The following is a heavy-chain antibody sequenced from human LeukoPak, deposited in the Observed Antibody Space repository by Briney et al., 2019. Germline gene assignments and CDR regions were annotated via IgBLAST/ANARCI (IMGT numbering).Heavy chain of an antibody. Sequence: GGSLRLSCAASGFTFSSYAMSWVRQAPGKGLEWVSAISGSGGSTYYADSVKGRFTISRDNAKNSLYLQMNSLRAEDTAVYYCARSRIAARPYYGWFDPWGQGTLVTVSS. J-gene: IGHJ5*02. CDR2: ISGSGGST. V-gene: IGHV3-23*01. CDR1: GFTFSSYA. CDR3: ARSRIAARPYYGWFDP. D-gene: IGHD6-6*01.